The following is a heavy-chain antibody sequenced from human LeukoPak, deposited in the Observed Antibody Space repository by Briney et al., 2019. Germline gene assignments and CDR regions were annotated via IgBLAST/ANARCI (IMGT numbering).Heavy chain of an antibody. Sequence: SVKVSCKASGGTFSSYAISWVRQAPGQGLEWMGGIIAVFGTANYAQKFQGRVTITADESTSTAYMELSSLRSEDTAVYYCARDHYYDSSGYYYEGAFDIWGQGTMVTVSS. V-gene: IGHV1-69*13. CDR3: ARDHYYDSSGYYYEGAFDI. J-gene: IGHJ3*02. CDR1: GGTFSSYA. CDR2: IIAVFGTA. D-gene: IGHD3-22*01.